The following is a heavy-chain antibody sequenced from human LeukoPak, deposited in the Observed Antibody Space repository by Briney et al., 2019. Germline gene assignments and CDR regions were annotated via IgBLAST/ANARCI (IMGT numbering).Heavy chain of an antibody. CDR2: ISSSGSTI. J-gene: IGHJ4*02. D-gene: IGHD2-2*01. V-gene: IGHV3-48*03. CDR3: ARETDSTLFDY. Sequence: PGGSLRLSCAASGFTFNIYEMNWVRQAPGKGLEWVSYISSSGSTIYYADSVKGRFTISRDNAKNSLYLQMNSLRVEDTAVYYCARETDSTLFDYWGQGTLVTVSS. CDR1: GFTFNIYE.